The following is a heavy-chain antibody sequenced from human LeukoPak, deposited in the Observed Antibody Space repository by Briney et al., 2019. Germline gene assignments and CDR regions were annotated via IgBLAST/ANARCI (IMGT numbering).Heavy chain of an antibody. CDR3: AIDLRRYDSSGYYNY. D-gene: IGHD3-22*01. Sequence: GGSLRLSCAASGFTFSSYSMNWVRQAPGKGLEWVSSISSSSYIYYADSVKGRFTISRDNAKNSLYLQMNSLRAEDTAVYYCAIDLRRYDSSGYYNYWGQGTLVTVSS. CDR2: ISSSSYI. J-gene: IGHJ4*02. V-gene: IGHV3-21*01. CDR1: GFTFSSYS.